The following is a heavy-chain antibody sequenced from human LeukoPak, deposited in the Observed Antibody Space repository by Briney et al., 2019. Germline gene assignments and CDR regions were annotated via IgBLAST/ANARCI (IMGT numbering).Heavy chain of an antibody. D-gene: IGHD6-19*01. Sequence: LGESLKISCKGSGYSFTSYWIGWVRQMPGKGLEWMGIIYPGDSDTRYSPSFQGQVTISADRSISTAYLQWSSLKASDTAMYYCARPGVAGTDYFDYWGQGTLVTVSS. CDR3: ARPGVAGTDYFDY. J-gene: IGHJ4*02. V-gene: IGHV5-51*01. CDR2: IYPGDSDT. CDR1: GYSFTSYW.